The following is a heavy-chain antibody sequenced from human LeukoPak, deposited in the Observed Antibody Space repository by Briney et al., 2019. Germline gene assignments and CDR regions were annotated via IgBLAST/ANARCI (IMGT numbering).Heavy chain of an antibody. CDR3: AKNGGYSYGSLLVY. D-gene: IGHD5-18*01. CDR2: ISGSGGST. J-gene: IGHJ4*02. Sequence: GGSLRLSCAASGFTFSSYAMSWVRQAPGKGLEWVSAISGSGGSTYYADSVKGRFTISRDNSKNTLYLQMNSLRAEDTAVYYCAKNGGYSYGSLLVYWGQGTLVTVSS. CDR1: GFTFSSYA. V-gene: IGHV3-23*01.